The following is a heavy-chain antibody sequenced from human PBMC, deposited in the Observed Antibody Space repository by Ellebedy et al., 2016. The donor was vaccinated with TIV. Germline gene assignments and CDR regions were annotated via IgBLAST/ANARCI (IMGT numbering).Heavy chain of an antibody. V-gene: IGHV1-8*01. J-gene: IGHJ6*02. CDR3: ARGRRGYYGSGSYLSYYYGMDV. D-gene: IGHD3-10*01. CDR2: MNPNSGNT. Sequence: ASVKVSXXASGYTFTSYDINWVRQATGQGLEWMGWMNPNSGNTGYAQKFQGRVTMTRNTSISTAYMELSSLRSEDTAVYYCARGRRGYYGSGSYLSYYYGMDVWGQGTTVTVSS. CDR1: GYTFTSYD.